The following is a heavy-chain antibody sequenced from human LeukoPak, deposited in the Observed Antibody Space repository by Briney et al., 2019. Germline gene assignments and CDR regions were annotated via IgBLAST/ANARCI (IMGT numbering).Heavy chain of an antibody. J-gene: IGHJ2*01. D-gene: IGHD4-17*01. V-gene: IGHV3-30-3*01. CDR2: ISYDGSNK. CDR1: GFTFSSYA. Sequence: QPGRSLRLSCAASGFTFSSYAMHWVRQAPGKGLEWVAVISYDGSNKYYADSVKVRFTISRDNSKNTLYLQMNSLRAEDTAVYYCAREYGDYSYFDLWGRGTLVTVSS. CDR3: AREYGDYSYFDL.